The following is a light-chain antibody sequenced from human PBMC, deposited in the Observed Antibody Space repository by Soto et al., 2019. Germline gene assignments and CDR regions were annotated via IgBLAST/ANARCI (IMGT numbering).Light chain of an antibody. CDR1: QTISSW. Sequence: DIQMTQSPSTVSGSVRDGFTITCRASQTISSWLAWYQQKPGKAPKVXIYKASTLKRGVPSRFRGSGSGTDFTLTISSLKPKDVETYYCQNYNSDPKTFGPGTKVDIK. CDR3: QNYNSDPKT. J-gene: IGKJ1*01. CDR2: KAS. V-gene: IGKV1-5*03.